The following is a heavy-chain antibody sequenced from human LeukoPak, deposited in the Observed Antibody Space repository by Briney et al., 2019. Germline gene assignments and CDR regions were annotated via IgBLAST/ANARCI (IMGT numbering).Heavy chain of an antibody. CDR1: GFTFSTYA. Sequence: PGGSLRLSCAASGFTFSTYAVSWVRQAPGKGLEWVSAISGSGGSTYYADSVKGRFTISRDNSKNTLYLQMNSLRAEDTAVYYCARDSQYGSSWYNGFDPWGQGTLVTVSS. V-gene: IGHV3-23*01. J-gene: IGHJ5*02. CDR2: ISGSGGST. D-gene: IGHD6-13*01. CDR3: ARDSQYGSSWYNGFDP.